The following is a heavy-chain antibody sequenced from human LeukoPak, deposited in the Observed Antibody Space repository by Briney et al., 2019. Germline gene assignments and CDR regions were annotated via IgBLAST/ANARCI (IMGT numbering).Heavy chain of an antibody. CDR1: GFTFSNAW. CDR3: ARPRGCGSSRCNNFDY. D-gene: IGHD2-2*01. Sequence: GGSLRLSCAASGFTFSNAWMSWVRQAPGKGLEWVGRIKSKTDGGTTDYAAPVKGRFTISRDNAKNSLYLQMNRLRAEDTAVYCCARPRGCGSSRCNNFDYWGQGTLVTVSS. V-gene: IGHV3-15*01. J-gene: IGHJ4*02. CDR2: IKSKTDGGTT.